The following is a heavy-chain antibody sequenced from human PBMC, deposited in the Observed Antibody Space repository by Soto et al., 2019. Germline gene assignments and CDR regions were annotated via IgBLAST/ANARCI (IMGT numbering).Heavy chain of an antibody. V-gene: IGHV1-58*01. D-gene: IGHD3-22*01. Sequence: SVKVSCKASGFTFTSSAVQWVRQARGQRLEWIGWIVVGSGNTNYAQKFQERVTITRDMSTSTAYMELSSLRSEDTAVYYCAADRGDYYDSSGYCYWGQGTLVTVSS. CDR2: IVVGSGNT. CDR1: GFTFTSSA. CDR3: AADRGDYYDSSGYCY. J-gene: IGHJ4*02.